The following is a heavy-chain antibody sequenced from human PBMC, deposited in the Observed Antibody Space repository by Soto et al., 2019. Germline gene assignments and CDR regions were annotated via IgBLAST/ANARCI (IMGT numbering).Heavy chain of an antibody. CDR2: ISAYNDHT. V-gene: IGHV1-18*01. J-gene: IGHJ5*02. D-gene: IGHD5-12*01. CDR1: GYTLTTYG. Sequence: ASVKVSCKAAGYTLTTYGVSWVRQAPGQGLEWVGWISAYNDHTNYAQKFQGRVTMTTDTSTSTAYMELRSLRSDDTAVYWCARDPVDGYAFFDNWGQGALVTVSS. CDR3: ARDPVDGYAFFDN.